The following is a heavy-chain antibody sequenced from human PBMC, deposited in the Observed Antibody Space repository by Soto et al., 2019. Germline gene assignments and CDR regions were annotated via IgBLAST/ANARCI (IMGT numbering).Heavy chain of an antibody. Sequence: QVQLVESGGGVVQPGRSLRLSCAASGFTFSSDGMHWVRQAPGKGLEWVAVISYDGSNKYYADSVKGRFTISRDNSKNTLYLQMNSLRAEDTAVYYCAKDLRGHSSGWWQLDYWGQGTLVTVSS. D-gene: IGHD6-19*01. CDR1: GFTFSSDG. V-gene: IGHV3-30*18. CDR2: ISYDGSNK. J-gene: IGHJ4*02. CDR3: AKDLRGHSSGWWQLDY.